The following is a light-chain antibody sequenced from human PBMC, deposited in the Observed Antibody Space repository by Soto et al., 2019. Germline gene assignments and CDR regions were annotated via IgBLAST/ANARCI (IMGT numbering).Light chain of an antibody. V-gene: IGLV2-14*01. CDR2: NVS. CDR3: NSFTDRTTVL. Sequence: QSALTQPASVSGSPGQSITISCTGTSSDVGAYNYVSWYQQHPGKAPKLIIYNVSNRPSVVSNRFSGSKSANTASLTIFGLQAKDEADYYCNSFTDRTTVLFGGGTKLTVL. CDR1: SSDVGAYNY. J-gene: IGLJ2*01.